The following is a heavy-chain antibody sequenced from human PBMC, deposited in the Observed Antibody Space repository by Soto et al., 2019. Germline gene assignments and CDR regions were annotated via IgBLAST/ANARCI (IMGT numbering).Heavy chain of an antibody. J-gene: IGHJ1*01. CDR2: IYYSGST. D-gene: IGHD6-13*01. V-gene: IGHV4-31*03. Sequence: PSETLSLTCTVSGGSISSGGYYWTWIRQHPGKGLEWIGYIYYSGSTYYNPSLKSRVTISVDTSKNQFSLKLSSVTAADTAVYYCARELLSLSGSWREYFQHWGQGTLVTVSS. CDR1: GGSISSGGYY. CDR3: ARELLSLSGSWREYFQH.